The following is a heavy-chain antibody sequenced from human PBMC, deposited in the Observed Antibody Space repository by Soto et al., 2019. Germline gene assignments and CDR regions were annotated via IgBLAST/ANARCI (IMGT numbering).Heavy chain of an antibody. CDR3: TRDDSGLGIDY. CDR1: GFNFRDFW. J-gene: IGHJ4*02. CDR2: IPSDGRDV. D-gene: IGHD1-26*01. Sequence: LRLSCEASGFNFRDFWMHWVRQPPGKGPEWVSNIPSDGRDVSYADSVRGRFTISRDDARNTLYLQMSDLRVEDTAIYYCTRDDSGLGIDYWGQGTQVTVYS. V-gene: IGHV3-74*01.